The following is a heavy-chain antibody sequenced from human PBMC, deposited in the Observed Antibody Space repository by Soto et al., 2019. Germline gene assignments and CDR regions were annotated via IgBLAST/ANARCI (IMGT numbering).Heavy chain of an antibody. D-gene: IGHD6-6*01. CDR1: GYTLTELS. CDR3: ATDLWGIAARGLYNWFDP. V-gene: IGHV1-24*01. CDR2: FDPEDGET. Sequence: ASVKVSCKVSGYTLTELSMHWVRQAPGKGLEWMGGFDPEDGETIYAQKSQGRVTMTEDTSTDTAYMELSSLRSEDTAVYYCATDLWGIAARGLYNWFDPWGQGTLVTV. J-gene: IGHJ5*02.